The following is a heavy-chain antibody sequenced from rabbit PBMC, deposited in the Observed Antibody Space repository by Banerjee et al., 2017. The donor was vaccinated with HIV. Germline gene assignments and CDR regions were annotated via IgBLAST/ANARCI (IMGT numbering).Heavy chain of an antibody. D-gene: IGHD4-1*01. V-gene: IGHV1S40*01. J-gene: IGHJ4*01. Sequence: QSLEESGGGLVQPEGSLTLTCKASGFSFSSSDYMCWVRQAPGKGLEWIACINAVTGKAVYASWAKGRFTFSKTSSTTVTLQMTSLTAADTATYFCARDLAGAIGWNFYLWGPGTLVTVS. CDR1: GFSFSSSDY. CDR2: INAVTGKA. CDR3: ARDLAGAIGWNFYL.